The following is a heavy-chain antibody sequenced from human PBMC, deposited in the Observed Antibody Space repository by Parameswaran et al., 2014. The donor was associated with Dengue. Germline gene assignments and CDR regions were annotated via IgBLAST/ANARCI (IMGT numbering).Heavy chain of an antibody. CDR3: ARDAFPIAAAEMSNWFDP. CDR2: ISSSSSYI. Sequence: WIRQPPGKGLEWVSSISSSSSYIYYADSVKGQFTISRDNAKNSLYLQMNSLRAEDTAVYYCARDAFPIAAAEMSNWFDPWGQGTLVTVSS. J-gene: IGHJ5*02. D-gene: IGHD6-13*01. V-gene: IGHV3-21*01.